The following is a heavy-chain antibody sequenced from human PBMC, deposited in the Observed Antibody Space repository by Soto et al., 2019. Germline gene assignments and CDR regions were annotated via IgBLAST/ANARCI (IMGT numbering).Heavy chain of an antibody. D-gene: IGHD4-17*01. CDR3: VHGEVAHGYNYFDY. Sequence: PGGSLRLSCAASGFTFSSYAMTWVRQAPGKGLEWVSPISGSGDSTYYADSVKGRFTISRDNSKNTLYLQMNSLRAEDTAVYRCVHGEVAHGYNYFDYWGQGTLVTVYS. CDR2: ISGSGDST. CDR1: GFTFSSYA. V-gene: IGHV3-23*01. J-gene: IGHJ4*02.